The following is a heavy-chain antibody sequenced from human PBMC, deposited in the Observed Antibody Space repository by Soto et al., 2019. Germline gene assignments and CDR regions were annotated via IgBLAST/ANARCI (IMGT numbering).Heavy chain of an antibody. D-gene: IGHD2-15*01. J-gene: IGHJ5*02. Sequence: SLKVSCKASGGAFSSYAISWVRQAPGQGLEWMGGIIPIFGTANYAQKFQGRVTITADESTSTAYMELSSLRSEDTAVYYCARGGIVVVVAATGWFDPWGQGTLVTVSS. V-gene: IGHV1-69*13. CDR1: GGAFSSYA. CDR2: IIPIFGTA. CDR3: ARGGIVVVVAATGWFDP.